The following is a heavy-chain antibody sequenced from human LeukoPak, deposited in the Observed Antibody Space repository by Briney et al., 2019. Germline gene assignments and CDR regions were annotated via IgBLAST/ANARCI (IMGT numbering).Heavy chain of an antibody. J-gene: IGHJ5*02. CDR1: VYTFTIYD. CDR2: MNPHSGNT. Sequence: ASVKVSCKASVYTFTIYDMNWVRQATGRGLEWMGWMNPHSGNTGYEQKFQGRGSRTRDNAISTAYMELRRLRSANTAVYYCVLGMEVGGEAFVGTWGQGTLVTVSS. V-gene: IGHV1-8*01. D-gene: IGHD3-16*01. CDR3: VLGMEVGGEAFVGT.